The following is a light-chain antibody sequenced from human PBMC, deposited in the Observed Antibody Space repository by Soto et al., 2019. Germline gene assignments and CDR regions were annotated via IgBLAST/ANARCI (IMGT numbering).Light chain of an antibody. V-gene: IGLV2-14*01. J-gene: IGLJ1*01. CDR3: SSYTSSSTYV. Sequence: SVLTQPASVSGCRGQSITISCTGTSSDGGGYNFVSWDQQHPGKAPKLRIYDVSNRPSGVSNRFSGSKSGNTASLTISELQAEDEADYYCSSYTSSSTYVFGTGPKVTVL. CDR2: DVS. CDR1: SSDGGGYNF.